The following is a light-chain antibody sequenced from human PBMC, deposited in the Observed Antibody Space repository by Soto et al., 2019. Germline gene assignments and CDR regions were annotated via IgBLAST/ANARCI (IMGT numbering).Light chain of an antibody. V-gene: IGKV1-39*01. CDR2: ATS. CDR3: QQTYRTPLT. Sequence: IQMTPFKNPLYSSVGDIVTITCRASQTIRSHLNWYQQKPGEAPKIVIYATSTLQSGVPSRFNGSVSGTDFTLSISSLQPEDFATYYCQQTYRTPLTVGGGTKADIK. CDR1: QTIRSH. J-gene: IGKJ4*01.